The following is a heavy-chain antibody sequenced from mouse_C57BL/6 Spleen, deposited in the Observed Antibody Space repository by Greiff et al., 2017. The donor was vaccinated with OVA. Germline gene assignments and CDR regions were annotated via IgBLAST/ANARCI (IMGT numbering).Heavy chain of an antibody. CDR1: GYTFTDYN. V-gene: IGHV1-22*01. Sequence: EVQLQQSGPELVKPGASVKMSCKASGYTFTDYNMHWVKQSPGKSLEWIGYINPNNGGTSYNQKFKGKATLTVNKSSSTAYMELRSLTSEDSAVYYCGGPHYYAMDYWGQGTSVTVSS. CDR2: INPNNGGT. J-gene: IGHJ4*01. CDR3: GGPHYYAMDY.